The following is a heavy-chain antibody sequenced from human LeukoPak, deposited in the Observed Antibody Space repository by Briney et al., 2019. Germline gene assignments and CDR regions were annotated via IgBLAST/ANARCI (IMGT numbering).Heavy chain of an antibody. V-gene: IGHV3-21*01. CDR1: GFTFSSYS. CDR2: ISSSSSYI. Sequence: GGSLRLSCAASGFTFSSYSMNWVRQAPGKGLEWVSSISSSSSYIYYADSVKGRFTISRDNAKNSLYLQMNSLRAEDTAVYYSARDRWEPLTVFDYWGQGTLVTVSS. D-gene: IGHD1-26*01. CDR3: ARDRWEPLTVFDY. J-gene: IGHJ4*02.